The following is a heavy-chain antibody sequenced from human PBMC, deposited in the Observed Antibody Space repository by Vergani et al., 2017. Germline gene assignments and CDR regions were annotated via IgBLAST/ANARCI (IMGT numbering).Heavy chain of an antibody. D-gene: IGHD6-13*01. V-gene: IGHV3-30*18. CDR1: GFTFSSYG. CDR3: AKRRQTGYSSSWPDY. CDR2: ISHDGSNK. J-gene: IGHJ4*02. Sequence: QVQLVESGGGVVQPGRSLRLSCAASGFTFSSYGMHWVRQAPGKGLEWVAVISHDGSNKYYADSVKGRFTISRDNSKNTLYLQMSSLRPEDTAVYYCAKRRQTGYSSSWPDYWGQGTLVTVSS.